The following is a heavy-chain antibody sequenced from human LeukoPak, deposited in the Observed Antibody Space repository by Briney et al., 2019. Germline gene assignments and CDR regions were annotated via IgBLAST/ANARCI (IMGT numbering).Heavy chain of an antibody. V-gene: IGHV1-69*13. D-gene: IGHD4-11*01. CDR3: ARDLISSNYALDY. CDR1: GGTFSSYA. J-gene: IGHJ4*02. Sequence: ASVKVSCKAFGGTFSSYAISWVRQAPGQGLEWMGGIIPIFGTANYAQKFQGRVTITADESTSTAYMELSSLRSEDTAVYYCARDLISSNYALDYWGQGTLVTVSS. CDR2: IIPIFGTA.